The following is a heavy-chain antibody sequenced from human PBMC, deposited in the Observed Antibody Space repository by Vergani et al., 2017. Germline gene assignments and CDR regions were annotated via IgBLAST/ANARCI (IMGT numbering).Heavy chain of an antibody. V-gene: IGHV5-51*01. CDR3: ARQYGSGSYYHIGSPLNSPFDY. CDR1: GYSFTSYW. D-gene: IGHD3-10*01. CDR2: IYPGDSDT. Sequence: EVQLVQSGAEVKKPGESLKISCKGSGYSFTSYWIGWVRQMPGKGLEWMGFIYPGDSDTRYSPSFQGQVTISADKSISTAYLQWSSLKASDTAMYYCARQYGSGSYYHIGSPLNSPFDYWGQGTLVTVSS. J-gene: IGHJ4*02.